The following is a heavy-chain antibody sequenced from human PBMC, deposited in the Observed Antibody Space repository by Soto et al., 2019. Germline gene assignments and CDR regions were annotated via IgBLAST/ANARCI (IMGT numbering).Heavy chain of an antibody. D-gene: IGHD2-15*01. CDR2: ICGSGDTS. V-gene: IGHV3-23*01. Sequence: DVQLLESGGGLVQPGGSLRLSCAASGFTVSSYDVTWVRQSPGKGLEWVSTICGSGDTSYFADSVRGWFIISRDNSKNTVYLQMNRLRADDAAVYYCAKVCGGGGSCTHWGQGTLVTVSS. CDR1: GFTVSSYD. J-gene: IGHJ4*02. CDR3: AKVCGGGGSCTH.